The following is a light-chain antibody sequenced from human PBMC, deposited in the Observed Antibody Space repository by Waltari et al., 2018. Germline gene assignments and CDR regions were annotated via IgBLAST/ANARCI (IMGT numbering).Light chain of an antibody. V-gene: IGLV3-19*01. CDR1: SLRSYY. J-gene: IGLJ2*01. CDR2: DKN. Sequence: SSELTQDPAVSVAMRQTVRLTCQGDSLRSYYASWYQQRPGQAPILVIYDKNNRPSGVPDRFSGSSSHNTGSLTITGAQAEDEASYYCHSRDASGVAGSFGGGTKLTVL. CDR3: HSRDASGVAGS.